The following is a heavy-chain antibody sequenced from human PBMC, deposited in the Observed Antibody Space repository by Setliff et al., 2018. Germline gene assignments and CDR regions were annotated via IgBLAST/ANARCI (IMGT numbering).Heavy chain of an antibody. D-gene: IGHD3-9*01. CDR3: ARPSKYYDILTGYYHNWFDP. CDR1: GGSISSSSYY. CDR2: IYYSGST. V-gene: IGHV4-39*01. J-gene: IGHJ5*02. Sequence: KPSETLSLTCTVSGGSISSSSYYWGWIRQPPGKGLEWIGSIYYSGSTYYNPSLKSRVTISVDTSKNQFSLKLSSVTAADTAVYYCARPSKYYDILTGYYHNWFDPWGQGTQVTVSS.